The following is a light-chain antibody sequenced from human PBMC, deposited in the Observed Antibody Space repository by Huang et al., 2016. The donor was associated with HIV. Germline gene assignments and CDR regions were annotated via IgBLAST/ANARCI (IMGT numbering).Light chain of an antibody. Sequence: IVLTQSPGTLSLSPGERATLSCRASHSVSSSYLAWYQQKPGQAPQLLIYGASNRATGIPDRFSGSGSGTDFTLTISRLQPEDFAVYYCQQYGSSPRTFGGGTQVEIK. J-gene: IGKJ4*01. CDR2: GAS. V-gene: IGKV3-20*01. CDR3: QQYGSSPRT. CDR1: HSVSSSY.